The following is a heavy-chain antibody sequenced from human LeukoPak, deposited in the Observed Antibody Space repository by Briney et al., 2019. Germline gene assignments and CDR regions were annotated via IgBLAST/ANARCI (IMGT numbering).Heavy chain of an antibody. V-gene: IGHV3-48*03. D-gene: IGHD6-19*01. CDR3: ARLRALADDY. CDR2: TSSSGSTI. J-gene: IGHJ4*02. Sequence: GGSLRLSCAASGFTFSTYEMNWVRQAPGKGLEWISYTSSSGSTIYYADSVKGRFTISRGNAKNSLYLQMNSLRAEDTAVYYCARLRALADDYWGQGTLVTVSS. CDR1: GFTFSTYE.